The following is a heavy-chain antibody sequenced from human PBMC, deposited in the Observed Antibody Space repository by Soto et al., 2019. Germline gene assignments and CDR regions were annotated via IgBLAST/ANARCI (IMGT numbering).Heavy chain of an antibody. CDR2: ISSSSSTI. CDR1: GFPFSSYS. J-gene: IGHJ3*02. Sequence: EVQLVESGGGLVQPGGSLRLSCAASGFPFSSYSMNWVRQAPGKGLEWFSYISSSSSTIYYADSVKGRFTIYRDNAKNSLYLQLNSLIAEDTAVYYCARAIPQGGAFDIWGQYTMVTVSS. CDR3: ARAIPQGGAFDI. D-gene: IGHD2-2*02. V-gene: IGHV3-48*01.